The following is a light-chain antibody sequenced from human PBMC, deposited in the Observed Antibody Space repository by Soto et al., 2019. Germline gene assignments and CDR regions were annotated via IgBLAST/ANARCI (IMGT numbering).Light chain of an antibody. V-gene: IGKV1-39*01. CDR2: GAS. J-gene: IGKJ1*01. CDR3: QQSFSTPRT. CDR1: PSISNW. Sequence: DIQMTQSPSTLSASVGDRVTITCRASPSISNWLAWYQQKPGKAPKLLIYGASSWQSAVPSRFSGSGSGTDFTLTISSLQPEDFATYYCQQSFSTPRTFGQGTKVDIK.